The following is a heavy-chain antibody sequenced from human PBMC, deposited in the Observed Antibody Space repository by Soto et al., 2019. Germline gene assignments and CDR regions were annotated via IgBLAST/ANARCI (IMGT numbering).Heavy chain of an antibody. D-gene: IGHD3-16*01. CDR1: GGTFSSYA. CDR3: ARDVPLNYYDNTYYYDAMDV. V-gene: IGHV1-69*13. J-gene: IGHJ6*02. CDR2: IIPFFKGT. Sequence: SVKVSCKASGGTFSSYAISWVRQAPGQGLEWMGRIIPFFKGTKYAEKFQGRITITADESTSTAYMDLSSLRSEDTAVYYCARDVPLNYYDNTYYYDAMDVWGQGTTVTVSS.